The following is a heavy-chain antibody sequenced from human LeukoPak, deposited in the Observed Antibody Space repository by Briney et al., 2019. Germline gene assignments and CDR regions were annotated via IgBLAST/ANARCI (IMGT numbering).Heavy chain of an antibody. CDR2: INHSGST. CDR3: ARTGIAAPHGVIDY. D-gene: IGHD6-13*01. V-gene: IGHV4-34*01. CDR1: GGSFSGYY. Sequence: SETLSLTCAVYGGSFSGYYWSWIRQPPGKGLEWIGEINHSGSTNYNPSLKSRVTISVDTSKNQFSLKLSSVTAADTAVYYCARTGIAAPHGVIDYWGQGTLVTVSS. J-gene: IGHJ4*02.